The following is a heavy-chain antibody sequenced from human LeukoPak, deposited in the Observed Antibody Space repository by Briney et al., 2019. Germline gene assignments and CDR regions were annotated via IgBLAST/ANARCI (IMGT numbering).Heavy chain of an antibody. Sequence: ASVKVSCKASGYTFTSYYMHWVRQAPGQGLEWMGIINPSGGSTSYAQKFQGRVTMTRDTSTSTVYMELSSLRAEDTAVCYCAKNWGSLYFDYWGQGTLVTVSS. D-gene: IGHD7-27*01. CDR1: GYTFTSYY. CDR2: INPSGGST. CDR3: AKNWGSLYFDY. V-gene: IGHV1-46*01. J-gene: IGHJ4*02.